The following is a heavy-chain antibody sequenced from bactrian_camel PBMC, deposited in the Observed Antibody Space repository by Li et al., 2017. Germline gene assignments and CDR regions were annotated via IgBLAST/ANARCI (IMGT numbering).Heavy chain of an antibody. V-gene: IGHV3S1*01. CDR1: GYRLSSNYC. J-gene: IGHJ4*01. CDR2: LGFDVGA. CDR3: AADFSRPCWVGLGNGDY. D-gene: IGHD5*01. Sequence: HVQLVESGGGLAQPGGSLRLSCTVSGYRLSSNYCMGWFRQAPGKEREGLAALGFDVGAVYGDSVKGRFTISQSNDPKRLFLQMNSLKPDDTAMYVCAADFSRPCWVGLGNGDYRGQGTQVTVS.